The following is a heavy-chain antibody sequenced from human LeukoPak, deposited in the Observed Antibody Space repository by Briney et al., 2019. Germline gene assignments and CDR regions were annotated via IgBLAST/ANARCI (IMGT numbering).Heavy chain of an antibody. V-gene: IGHV1-2*02. CDR2: INPNSGGT. D-gene: IGHD2-2*01. CDR3: ARDHCTSSGCYEYYYYGMDV. CDR1: GYTFTDYY. J-gene: IGHJ6*02. Sequence: ASVKLSCKASGYTFTDYYLQWVRQAPGQGLEWMRWINPNSGGTNSAQKFQDRVTMTRDTSVSTAYMELSRLRSDDTAVYYCARDHCTSSGCYEYYYYGMDVWGQGTTVTVSS.